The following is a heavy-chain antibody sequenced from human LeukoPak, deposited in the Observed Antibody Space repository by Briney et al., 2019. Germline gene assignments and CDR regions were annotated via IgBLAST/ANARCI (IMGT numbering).Heavy chain of an antibody. CDR2: ISGSGGST. J-gene: IGHJ4*02. V-gene: IGHV3-23*01. CDR3: AKSVYGDYFFDY. D-gene: IGHD4-17*01. CDR1: GFTFSNAW. Sequence: GGSLRLSCAASGFTFSNAWMSWVRQAPGKGLEWVSAISGSGGSTYYADSVKGRFTISRDNSKNTLYLQMNSLRAEDTAVYYCAKSVYGDYFFDYWGQGTLVTVSS.